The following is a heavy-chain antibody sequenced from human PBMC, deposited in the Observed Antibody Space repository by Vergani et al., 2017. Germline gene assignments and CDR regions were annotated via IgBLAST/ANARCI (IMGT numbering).Heavy chain of an antibody. CDR3: ARGRLSWNYAGFDY. CDR1: GGSFSGYY. V-gene: IGHV4-34*01. D-gene: IGHD1-7*01. CDR2: INHSGST. J-gene: IGHJ4*02. Sequence: QVQLQQWGAGLLKPLETLSLTCAVYGGSFSGYYWSWIRQPPGKGLEWIGEINHSGSTNYNPSLKSRVTISVDTSKNQFSLKLSSVTAADTAVYYCARGRLSWNYAGFDYWGQGTLVTVSS.